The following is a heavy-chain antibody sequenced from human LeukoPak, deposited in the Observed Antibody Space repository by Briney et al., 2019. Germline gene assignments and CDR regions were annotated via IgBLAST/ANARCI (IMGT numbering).Heavy chain of an antibody. CDR3: ARDWRRLRYAFDN. V-gene: IGHV3-13*01. J-gene: IGHJ3*02. CDR1: GFTFSSYD. D-gene: IGHD2-21*01. Sequence: GGSLRLSCAASGFTFSSYDMHWVRQATGKGLEWVSAICTAGDTYYPGSVKGRFTISIENANNSLYLQMNSLGARDTAVFYRARDWRRLRYAFDNWGQGTMVTVSS. CDR2: ICTAGDT.